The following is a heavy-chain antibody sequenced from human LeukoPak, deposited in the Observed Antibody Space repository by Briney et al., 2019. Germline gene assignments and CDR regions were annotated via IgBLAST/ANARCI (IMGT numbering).Heavy chain of an antibody. J-gene: IGHJ4*02. CDR2: IKQDGSEK. V-gene: IGHV3-7*01. CDR3: ARDLSNFGELYFDY. Sequence: PGGSLRLSCAASGFTLSTYWMSWVRQAPGKGLEWVANIKQDGSEKYYVDSVKGRFTISRDNAKNSLYLQMNSLRAEDTAVYYCARDLSNFGELYFDYWGQGTLVTVSS. CDR1: GFTLSTYW. D-gene: IGHD3-10*01.